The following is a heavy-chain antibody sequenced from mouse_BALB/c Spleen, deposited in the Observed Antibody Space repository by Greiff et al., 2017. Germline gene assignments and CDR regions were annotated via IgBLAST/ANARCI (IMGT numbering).Heavy chain of an antibody. J-gene: IGHJ4*01. V-gene: IGHV5-12-2*01. Sequence: EVQVVESGGGLVQPGGSLKLSCAASGFTFSSYTMSWVRQTPEKRLEWVAYISNGGGSTYYPDTVKGRFTISRDNAKNTLYLQMSSLKSEDTAMYYCARLRYDYAMDYWGQGTSVTVSS. CDR2: ISNGGGST. CDR3: ARLRYDYAMDY. D-gene: IGHD2-14*01. CDR1: GFTFSSYT.